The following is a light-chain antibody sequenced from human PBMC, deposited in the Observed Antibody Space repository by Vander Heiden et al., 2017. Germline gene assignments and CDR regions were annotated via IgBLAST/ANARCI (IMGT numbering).Light chain of an antibody. V-gene: IGLV4-69*01. J-gene: IGLJ2*01. CDR2: LNSDGSH. Sequence: QLVLTQSPSASASLGASVKLTCTLSSGNSSYAIAWHQQQPEKGPQYLMKLNSDGSHSKGDGIPDRFSGSSSGAERYLTISSLQSEDEADYYCQTWGTGIHVVFGGGTKLTVL. CDR3: QTWGTGIHVV. CDR1: SGNSSYA.